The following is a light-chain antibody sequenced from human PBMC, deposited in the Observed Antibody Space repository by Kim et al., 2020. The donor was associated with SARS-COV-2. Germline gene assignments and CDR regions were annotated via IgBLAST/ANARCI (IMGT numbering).Light chain of an antibody. CDR2: AAS. CDR3: QQLSSYPRT. V-gene: IGKV1-9*01. CDR1: QDIRSY. J-gene: IGKJ4*01. Sequence: SPVGDRVTTTCRARQDIRSYLAWYQQKPGKAPSLLIYAASTLPIGVPPRFSGSESGTEFTLTISSLQPEDFATYYCQQLSSYPRTFGRGTKVDIK.